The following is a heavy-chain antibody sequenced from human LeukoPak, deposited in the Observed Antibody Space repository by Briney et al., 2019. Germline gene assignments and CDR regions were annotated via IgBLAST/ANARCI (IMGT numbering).Heavy chain of an antibody. CDR3: AILSGATNDY. Sequence: GRSLRLSCAASGFTFSSYGMHWVRQAPGKGLEWVAVISYDGSNKYYADSVKGRFTISRDNSKNTLYLQMNSLRAEDTAVYYCAILSGATNDYWGQGTLVTVSS. CDR2: ISYDGSNK. D-gene: IGHD1-26*01. J-gene: IGHJ4*02. CDR1: GFTFSSYG. V-gene: IGHV3-30*03.